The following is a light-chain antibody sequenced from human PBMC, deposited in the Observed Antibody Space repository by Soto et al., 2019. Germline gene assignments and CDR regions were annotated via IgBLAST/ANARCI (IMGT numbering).Light chain of an antibody. CDR1: QGFSSY. Sequence: AIRMTQSPSSFSASTGDRVTITCRASQGFSSYLAWYKLKPGKAPKLPIYAASTLQSGVPPRFSGSGSETDFTLTISCLQSEALATEYCQQEKSYPHTFGQGTKVEIK. CDR3: QQEKSYPHT. CDR2: AAS. J-gene: IGKJ1*01. V-gene: IGKV1-8*01.